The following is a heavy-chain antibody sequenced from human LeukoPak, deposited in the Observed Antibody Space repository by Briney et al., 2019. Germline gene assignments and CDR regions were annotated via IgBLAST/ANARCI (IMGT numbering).Heavy chain of an antibody. Sequence: SQTLSLTRTVSGGSISSGGYYWSWIRQHPGKGLEWIGYIYYSGSTYYNPSLKSRVTISVDTSKNQFSLKLSSVTAADTAVYYCARGRKDYDFWSGSVNWFDPWGQGTLVTVSS. CDR2: IYYSGST. V-gene: IGHV4-31*03. D-gene: IGHD3-3*01. CDR3: ARGRKDYDFWSGSVNWFDP. CDR1: GGSISSGGYY. J-gene: IGHJ5*02.